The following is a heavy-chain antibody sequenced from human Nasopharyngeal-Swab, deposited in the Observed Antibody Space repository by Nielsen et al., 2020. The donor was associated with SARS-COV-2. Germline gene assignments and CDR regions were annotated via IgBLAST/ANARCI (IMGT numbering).Heavy chain of an antibody. CDR2: ISGSGGST. D-gene: IGHD3-22*01. V-gene: IGHV3-23*01. CDR3: AKDTQGIVVVYYFDY. Sequence: GESLKISCEASGFTFSSYQLNWVRQAPGKGLEWVSAISGSGGSTYYADSVKGRFTISRDNSKNTLYLQMNSLRAEDTAVYYCAKDTQGIVVVYYFDYWGQGTLVTVSS. CDR1: GFTFSSYQ. J-gene: IGHJ4*02.